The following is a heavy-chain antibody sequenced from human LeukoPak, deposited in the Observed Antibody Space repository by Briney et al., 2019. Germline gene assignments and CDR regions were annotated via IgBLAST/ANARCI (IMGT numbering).Heavy chain of an antibody. D-gene: IGHD1-1*01. CDR3: ASAKTTPFDY. CDR1: GFTFSSYS. Sequence: GGSLRLSCAASGFTFSSYSMNWVRQAPGKGLEWVSSISSGSSYIYYADSVKGRFTISRDNAKNSLYLQMNSLRAEDTAVYYCASAKTTPFDYWGQGTLVTVSS. J-gene: IGHJ4*02. V-gene: IGHV3-21*01. CDR2: ISSGSSYI.